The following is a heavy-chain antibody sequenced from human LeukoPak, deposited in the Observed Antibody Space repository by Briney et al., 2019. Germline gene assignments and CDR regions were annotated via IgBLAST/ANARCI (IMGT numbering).Heavy chain of an antibody. CDR2: FDPSDSYI. D-gene: IGHD3-10*01. V-gene: IGHV5-10-1*01. CDR3: ARPERVRGVILSEGPY. Sequence: GESLRISCKGSGYSSTSNWISWVGRMPGKGRVWMGRFDPSDSYINYSPSFQGHVTISAGKSISTAHLKWKRLKASDTAMYYCARPERVRGVILSEGPYCGQGTLVTVSS. J-gene: IGHJ4*02. CDR1: GYSSTSNW.